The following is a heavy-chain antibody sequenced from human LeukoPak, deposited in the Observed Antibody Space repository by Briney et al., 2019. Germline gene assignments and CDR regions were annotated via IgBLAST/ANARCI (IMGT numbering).Heavy chain of an antibody. D-gene: IGHD5/OR15-5a*01. V-gene: IGHV4-39*07. J-gene: IGHJ4*02. CDR2: IYYTGST. Sequence: PSETLSLTCTVSSGSISSSSFYWGWIRQPPGKGLEWIGSIYYTGSTYYSPSLESRVTISVDTSNNQFSLKLSSVTAADTAVYYCARVIPVSAYFDYWGQGTLVTVSS. CDR3: ARVIPVSAYFDY. CDR1: SGSISSSSFY.